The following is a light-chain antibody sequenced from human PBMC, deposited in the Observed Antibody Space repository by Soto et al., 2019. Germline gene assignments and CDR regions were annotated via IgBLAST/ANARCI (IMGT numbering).Light chain of an antibody. V-gene: IGKV1-39*01. Sequence: DIQMTQSPSSLSASVGDRVTITSRASQSISSYLNWYQQKPWKAPKLLIYAASSLQSEVPSRFSGSGSGTDFTLSISSQQPEDFATYYCHRTYSSPFTFGPGTKVDIK. CDR2: AAS. CDR3: HRTYSSPFT. J-gene: IGKJ3*01. CDR1: QSISSY.